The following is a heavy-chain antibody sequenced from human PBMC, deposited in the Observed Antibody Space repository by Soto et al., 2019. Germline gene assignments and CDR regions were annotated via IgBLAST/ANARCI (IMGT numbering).Heavy chain of an antibody. CDR2: INNGNGNT. D-gene: IGHD2-8*01. CDR1: GYTLSNYA. J-gene: IGHJ6*02. CDR3: ARVLVDIVLMVYAIEDYGMDV. V-gene: IGHV1-3*04. Sequence: ASVKVSCRASGYTLSNYAMHWVRQAPGQRLEWMGWINNGNGNTKYSQKFQGRVTITRDTSASTAYMELSSLRSEDTAVYYCARVLVDIVLMVYAIEDYGMDVWGQGTTVTVSS.